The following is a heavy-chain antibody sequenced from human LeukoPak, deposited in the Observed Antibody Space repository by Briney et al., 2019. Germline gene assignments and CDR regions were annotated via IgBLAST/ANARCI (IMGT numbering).Heavy chain of an antibody. CDR2: FSGSGGST. CDR1: GFTFSSYA. CDR3: AKVSSSGWSRAPFDY. D-gene: IGHD6-13*01. V-gene: IGHV3-23*01. Sequence: PGRSLRLSCAASGFTFSSYAMSWVRQAPGRGLEWVSAFSGSGGSTYYAESVKGRFTISRDDSRNTLFLQMNSLRAADTALYYCAKVSSSGWSRAPFDYWGQGTLVTVSS. J-gene: IGHJ4*02.